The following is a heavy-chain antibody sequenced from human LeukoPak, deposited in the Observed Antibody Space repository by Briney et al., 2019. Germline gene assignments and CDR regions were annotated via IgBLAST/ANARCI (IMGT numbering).Heavy chain of an antibody. J-gene: IGHJ4*02. V-gene: IGHV3-11*06. CDR3: ARGLVPGFLDY. D-gene: IGHD4-11*01. Sequence: PGGSLRLSCAASGFTFSDDYMTWIRQAPGKGLEWVSYISSTSSYTNYADSVKGRFTISRDNAKNSLYLQMNSLRAEDTAVYYCARGLVPGFLDYWGQGTPVTVSS. CDR2: ISSTSSYT. CDR1: GFTFSDDY.